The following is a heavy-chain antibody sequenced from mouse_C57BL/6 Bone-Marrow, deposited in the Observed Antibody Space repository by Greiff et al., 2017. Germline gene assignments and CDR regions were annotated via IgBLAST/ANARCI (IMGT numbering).Heavy chain of an antibody. CDR2: IYPGDGDT. J-gene: IGHJ4*01. CDR3: ARGLGRGEAMDY. D-gene: IGHD4-1*01. CDR1: GYAFSSSW. V-gene: IGHV1-82*01. Sequence: QVQLKQSGPELVKPGASVKISCKASGYAFSSSWMNWVKQRPGKGLEWIGRIYPGDGDTNYNGKFKGKATLTADKSSSTAYMQLSSLTSEDSAVDFCARGLGRGEAMDYWGQGTSVTVSS.